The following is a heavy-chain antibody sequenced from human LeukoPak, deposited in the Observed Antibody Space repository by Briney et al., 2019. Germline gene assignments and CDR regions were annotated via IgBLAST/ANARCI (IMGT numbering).Heavy chain of an antibody. CDR1: GFTFSSYG. V-gene: IGHV3-33*06. CDR2: IWYDGSNK. Sequence: PGRSLRLSCAASGFTFSSYGMHWVRQAPGKGREWVAVIWYDGSNKYYADSVKGRFTISRDNSKNTLYLQMNSLGAEATAVYYCAKDLTMIVSGVFDIWGQGTMVTVSS. CDR3: AKDLTMIVSGVFDI. J-gene: IGHJ3*02. D-gene: IGHD3-22*01.